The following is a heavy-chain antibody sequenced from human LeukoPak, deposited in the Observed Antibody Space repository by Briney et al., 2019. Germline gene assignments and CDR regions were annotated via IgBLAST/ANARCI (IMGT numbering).Heavy chain of an antibody. Sequence: ASVKVSFTASGYSFTTYGISWVRQAPGQGLEWMGWISAYNGNTNYAQKLQGRVTMTTDTSTSTAYMELRSLRYDDTAVYYCARDMIAARPNWFDPWGQGTLVTVSS. J-gene: IGHJ5*02. D-gene: IGHD6-6*01. V-gene: IGHV1-18*01. CDR3: ARDMIAARPNWFDP. CDR2: ISAYNGNT. CDR1: GYSFTTYG.